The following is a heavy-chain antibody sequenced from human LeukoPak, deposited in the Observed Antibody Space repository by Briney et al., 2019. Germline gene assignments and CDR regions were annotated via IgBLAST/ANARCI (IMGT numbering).Heavy chain of an antibody. Sequence: GGSLRLSCAASGFTFSSYGMHWARQAPGKGLEWVAVISYDGSNKYYADSVKGRFTISRDNSKNTLYLQMNSLRAEDTAVYYCAKDYGDYGYFDYWGQGTLVTVSS. V-gene: IGHV3-30*18. CDR2: ISYDGSNK. D-gene: IGHD4-17*01. J-gene: IGHJ4*02. CDR1: GFTFSSYG. CDR3: AKDYGDYGYFDY.